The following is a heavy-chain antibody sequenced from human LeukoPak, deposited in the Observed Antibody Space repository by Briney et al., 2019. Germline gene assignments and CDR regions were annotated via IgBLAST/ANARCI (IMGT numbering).Heavy chain of an antibody. Sequence: ASETLSLTCTVSGGSINSYYWGWIRQPAGKGLEWIGRIYTTGSTNYNPSLKSRVTISVDTSKNQFSLKLTSVTAADTGMYYCGRAGYTISYYSLDYWGQGALVTVSS. D-gene: IGHD1-26*01. V-gene: IGHV4-4*07. CDR1: GGSINSYY. CDR3: GRAGYTISYYSLDY. J-gene: IGHJ4*02. CDR2: IYTTGST.